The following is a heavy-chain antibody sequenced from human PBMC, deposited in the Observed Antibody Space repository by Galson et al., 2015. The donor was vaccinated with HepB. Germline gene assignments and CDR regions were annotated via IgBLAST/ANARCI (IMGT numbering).Heavy chain of an antibody. CDR3: ARDYDSSGYNGLGDY. D-gene: IGHD3-22*01. J-gene: IGHJ4*02. Sequence: SVKVSCKASGYTFSNYYIHWVRQVPGQGLEWMGIINPSGGATSYAQKFQGRVTMTRDTSTNTVYMELSSLRSEDTAVYYCARDYDSSGYNGLGDYWGQGTLVTVSS. CDR1: GYTFSNYY. V-gene: IGHV1-46*01. CDR2: INPSGGAT.